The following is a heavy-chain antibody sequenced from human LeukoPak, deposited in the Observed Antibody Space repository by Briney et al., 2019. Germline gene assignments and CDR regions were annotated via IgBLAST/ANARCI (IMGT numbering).Heavy chain of an antibody. J-gene: IGHJ4*02. CDR2: ISSSSSYI. V-gene: IGHV3-21*01. Sequence: GGSLRLSCAASGFTFSSYSMNWVRQAPGKGLEWVSSISSSSSYIYYADSVKGRFTISRDNAKNSLYLQMNSLRAEDTAVYYCARGADIAVAGCSDYWGQGTLVTVSS. CDR3: ARGADIAVAGCSDY. CDR1: GFTFSSYS. D-gene: IGHD6-19*01.